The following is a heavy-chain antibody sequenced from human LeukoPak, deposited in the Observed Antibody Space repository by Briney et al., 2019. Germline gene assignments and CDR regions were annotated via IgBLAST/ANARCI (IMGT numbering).Heavy chain of an antibody. J-gene: IGHJ6*03. CDR2: ISSSSSYI. Sequence: GGSLRLSCAASGFTFSSYSMNWVRQAPGKGLEWVSSISSSSSYIYYADSVKGRFTISRDNAKNSLYLQMNSLRAEDTAVYHCASLPRGLTGGYMDVWGKGTTVTVSS. CDR1: GFTFSSYS. D-gene: IGHD2-8*02. V-gene: IGHV3-21*01. CDR3: ASLPRGLTGGYMDV.